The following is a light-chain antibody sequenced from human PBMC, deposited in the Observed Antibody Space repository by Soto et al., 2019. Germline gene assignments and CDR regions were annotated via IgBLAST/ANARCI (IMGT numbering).Light chain of an antibody. CDR2: EVR. CDR3: SSHTSSSTVYV. J-gene: IGLJ1*01. CDR1: SSDVGAYKY. Sequence: VLTQPASVSGSPGQSITISCTGTSSDVGAYKYVSWYQQHPGQAPKLMIYEVRNRPSGVSNRFSGSKSGNTASLTISGLQAEDEADYYCSSHTSSSTVYVFGTGTKSPS. V-gene: IGLV2-14*01.